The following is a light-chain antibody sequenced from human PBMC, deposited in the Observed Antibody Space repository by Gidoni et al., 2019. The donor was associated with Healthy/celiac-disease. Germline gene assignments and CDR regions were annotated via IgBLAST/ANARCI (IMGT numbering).Light chain of an antibody. CDR3: QQYDNLIT. J-gene: IGKJ5*01. Sequence: DIQMTQSPSSLSASVGDRVTITCQASQDISNYLNWYQQKPGKAPKLLIYDASNLETGVPAMFSVSGSVTYFTFTISSLQPEDIATYYCQQYDNLITFGQGTRLEIK. V-gene: IGKV1-33*01. CDR2: DAS. CDR1: QDISNY.